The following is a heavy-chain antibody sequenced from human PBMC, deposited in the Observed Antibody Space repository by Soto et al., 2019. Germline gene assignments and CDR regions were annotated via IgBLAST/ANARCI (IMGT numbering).Heavy chain of an antibody. Sequence: GGSLRLSCAASGFTFSSYWMSWVRQAPGKGLEWVANIKQDGSEKYYVDSVKGRFTISRDNAKNSLYLQMNSLRAEDTAVYYCARDIVLVPAALDFYYYYGMDVWGQGTTVTVSS. V-gene: IGHV3-7*01. CDR3: ARDIVLVPAALDFYYYYGMDV. D-gene: IGHD2-2*01. CDR1: GFTFSSYW. CDR2: IKQDGSEK. J-gene: IGHJ6*02.